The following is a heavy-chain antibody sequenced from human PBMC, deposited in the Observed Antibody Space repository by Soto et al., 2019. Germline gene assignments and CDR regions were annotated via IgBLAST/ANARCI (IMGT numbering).Heavy chain of an antibody. CDR2: IKTKAESYAT. Sequence: EVQLVESGGGLVQPGGSLRLSCAASGFTFSDSPIHWVRQASGKGLEWVGRIKTKAESYATASIEGRFTISRDDLTNPAYLQLKSLKTEDTAVYYCTRGVWFGTNYGLDVWGQGTAVAVSS. CDR1: GFTFSDSP. CDR3: TRGVWFGTNYGLDV. J-gene: IGHJ6*02. V-gene: IGHV3-73*02. D-gene: IGHD3-10*01.